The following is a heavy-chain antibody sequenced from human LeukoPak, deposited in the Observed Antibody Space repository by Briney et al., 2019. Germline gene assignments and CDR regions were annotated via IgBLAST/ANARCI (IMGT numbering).Heavy chain of an antibody. D-gene: IGHD3-10*01. Sequence: SGPTLVKPTQTLTLTCTFSDFSLSTTGVAVAWIRQPPGKALEWLAVTYWNNDKSYSPSLKNRLTITQDTSKKQVILIMANMDPVDTGTYYCAHKGRGSGSYTMWGQGTLVTVSS. CDR1: DFSLSTTGVA. J-gene: IGHJ4*02. V-gene: IGHV2-5*01. CDR2: TYWNNDK. CDR3: AHKGRGSGSYTM.